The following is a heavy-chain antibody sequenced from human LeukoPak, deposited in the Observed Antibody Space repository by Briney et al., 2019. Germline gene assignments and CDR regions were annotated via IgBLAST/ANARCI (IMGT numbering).Heavy chain of an antibody. D-gene: IGHD3-16*02. CDR1: GFTFSSYA. CDR2: ISGSGGST. V-gene: IGHV3-23*01. Sequence: PGGSLRLSCAASGFTFSSYAMSWVRQAPGKGLEWVSAISGSGGSTYYADTVKGRFTISRDNSKNTLYLQMNSLRAEDTAVYYCAKQYYDYVWGSYRSDYWGQGTLVTVSS. J-gene: IGHJ4*02. CDR3: AKQYYDYVWGSYRSDY.